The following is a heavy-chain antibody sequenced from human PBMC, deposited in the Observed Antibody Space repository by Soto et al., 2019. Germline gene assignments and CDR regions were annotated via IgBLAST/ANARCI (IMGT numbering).Heavy chain of an antibody. CDR1: GGSISSYY. CDR3: ARRGYSSSSGWYFDL. J-gene: IGHJ2*01. Sequence: PSETLSLTCTVSGGSISSYYWSWIRQPPGKGLEWIGYIYYSGSTNYNPSLKSRVTISVDTSKNQFSLKLSSVTAADTAVYYCARRGYSSSSGWYFDLWGRGTLVTVSS. CDR2: IYYSGST. V-gene: IGHV4-59*08. D-gene: IGHD6-13*01.